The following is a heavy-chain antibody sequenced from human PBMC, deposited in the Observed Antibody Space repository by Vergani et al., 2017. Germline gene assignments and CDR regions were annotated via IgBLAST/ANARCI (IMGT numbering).Heavy chain of an antibody. V-gene: IGHV3-48*03. CDR2: ISSSGSTI. D-gene: IGHD6-19*01. CDR1: GFTFSSYE. Sequence: EVQLVESGGGLVQPGGSLRLSCAASGFTFSSYEMNWVRQAPGKGLEWVSYISSSGSTIYYADSVKGRFTISRDNAKNSLYLQMNSLRAEDTAVYYCAKDQGFSSGWYDAFDIWGQGTMVTVSS. CDR3: AKDQGFSSGWYDAFDI. J-gene: IGHJ3*02.